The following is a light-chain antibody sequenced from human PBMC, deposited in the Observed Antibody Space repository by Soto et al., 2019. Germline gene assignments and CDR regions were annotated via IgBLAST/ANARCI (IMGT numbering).Light chain of an antibody. J-gene: IGLJ1*01. CDR3: SSYTSSTRTSYV. Sequence: QSALTQPASVSGSPGQSITISCTGTSSDVGGYNYVSWYQQHPGKAPKLMIYEVSNRPSGVSNRFSGSKSGNTASLTISGLQAEDEADYYCSSYTSSTRTSYVFGTGTKLTVL. CDR1: SSDVGGYNY. V-gene: IGLV2-14*01. CDR2: EVS.